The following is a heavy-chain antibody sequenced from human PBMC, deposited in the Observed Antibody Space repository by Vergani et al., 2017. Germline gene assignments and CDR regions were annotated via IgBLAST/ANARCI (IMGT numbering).Heavy chain of an antibody. D-gene: IGHD6-13*01. J-gene: IGHJ4*02. CDR3: ARHLRQQPNDY. V-gene: IGHV4-38-2*01. CDR1: GNSISSGYY. Sequence: QVQLQESGPGLVKPSETLSLTCAVSGNSISSGYYWGWIRQPPGKGLEWIGSIYHSGSTYYNPSLKSRVTISVDTSKNQFSQQLSSVTAADTAVYYCARHLRQQPNDYWGQGTLVTVSS. CDR2: IYHSGST.